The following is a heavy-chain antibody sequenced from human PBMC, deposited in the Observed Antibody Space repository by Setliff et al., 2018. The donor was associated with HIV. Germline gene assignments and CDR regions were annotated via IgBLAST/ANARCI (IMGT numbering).Heavy chain of an antibody. D-gene: IGHD4-4*01. V-gene: IGHV3-48*01. J-gene: IGHJ4*02. Sequence: GSLRLPCAASGFIFRSYEMNWVRQAPGKGLAWVSYISSSSSPIHYADAVRGRFTVSRDNSNNTVYLQMNSLRAEDTAMYYWAKTQTVITVYGPFDSWGQGTPVTSPQ. CDR1: GFIFRSYE. CDR3: AKTQTVITVYGPFDS. CDR2: ISSSSSPI.